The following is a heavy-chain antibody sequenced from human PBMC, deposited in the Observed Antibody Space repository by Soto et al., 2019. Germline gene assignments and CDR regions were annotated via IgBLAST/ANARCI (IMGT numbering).Heavy chain of an antibody. CDR3: AIQSAVTQHTYYYYGMDV. V-gene: IGHV4-39*01. Sequence: PLETLSLTCTVSGGSISSSSYYWGWIRQPPGKGLEWIGSIYYSGSTYYNPSLKSRVTISVDTSKNQFSLKLSSVTAADTAVYYCAIQSAVTQHTYYYYGMDVWGQGTTVTVSS. CDR2: IYYSGST. J-gene: IGHJ6*02. D-gene: IGHD4-4*01. CDR1: GGSISSSSYY.